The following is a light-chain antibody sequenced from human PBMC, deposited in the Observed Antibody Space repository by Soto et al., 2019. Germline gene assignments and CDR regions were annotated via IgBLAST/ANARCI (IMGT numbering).Light chain of an antibody. CDR3: QQYRNSLYT. V-gene: IGKV3-20*01. J-gene: IGKJ2*01. CDR1: QSVSSSY. Sequence: EIVLTQSPGTLSLSPGERATLSCRASQSVSSSYLAWYQQKPGQAPRLLIYVASSRAPGIPGRFSGSGSGTDFALTISRMAPEDFAVYYCQQYRNSLYTFGQGTKLEIK. CDR2: VAS.